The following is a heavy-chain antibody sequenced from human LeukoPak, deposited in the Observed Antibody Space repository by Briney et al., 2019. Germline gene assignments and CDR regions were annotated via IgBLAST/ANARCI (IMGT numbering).Heavy chain of an antibody. V-gene: IGHV4-39*01. CDR3: ARQWTWGSPSKYYYYGMDV. CDR1: GGSISSSSYY. Sequence: SETLSLTCTVSGGSISSSSYYWAWIRQPPGKGLEWIGSIYYSGSTYYNPSLKSRVTISVDTSKNQFSLKLSSVTAADTAVYYCARQWTWGSPSKYYYYGMDVWGQGTTVTVSS. CDR2: IYYSGST. D-gene: IGHD7-27*01. J-gene: IGHJ6*02.